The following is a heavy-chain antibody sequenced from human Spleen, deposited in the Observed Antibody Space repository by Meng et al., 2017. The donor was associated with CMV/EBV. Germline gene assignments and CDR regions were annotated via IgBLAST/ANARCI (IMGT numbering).Heavy chain of an antibody. CDR2: IYSGGSTT. D-gene: IGHD6-25*01. CDR1: GFTFSSYA. CDR3: SDFDF. J-gene: IGHJ4*02. V-gene: IGHV3-23*03. Sequence: GESLKISCAASGFTFSSYAMSWVRQAPGKGLEWVSLIYSGGSTTYYVDSVKGRFTISRDNAKNSLYLQMDSLRAEDAAVYYCSDFDFWVQGTLVTVSS.